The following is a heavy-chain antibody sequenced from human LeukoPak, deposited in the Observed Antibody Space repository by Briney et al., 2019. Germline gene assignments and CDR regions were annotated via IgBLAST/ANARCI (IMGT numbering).Heavy chain of an antibody. CDR1: DGSISNYY. CDR3: ARLPWDDAPEENFDY. J-gene: IGHJ4*02. CDR2: IYYSGST. D-gene: IGHD1-1*01. V-gene: IGHV4-59*01. Sequence: SETLSLTYTVSDGSISNYYWSWIRQPPGKGLEWIGYIYYSGSTNYNPSLKSRVTMSVDRSKNQFSLKLSSVTAADTAVYYCARLPWDDAPEENFDYWGQGTLVTVSS.